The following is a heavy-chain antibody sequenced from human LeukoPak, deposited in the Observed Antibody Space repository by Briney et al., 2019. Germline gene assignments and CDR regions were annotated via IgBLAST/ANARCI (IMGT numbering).Heavy chain of an antibody. Sequence: GGSLRLSCAASGFTFSSYAMSWVRQAPGKGLEWVSGISTSGGSSSYADSVKGRFTISRDNPRNTLYMQMNSLRAEDTALYYCAIMHPYYDGSGYWVQWGHGTLVTVSS. CDR2: ISTSGGSS. J-gene: IGHJ4*01. CDR3: AIMHPYYDGSGYWVQ. D-gene: IGHD3-22*01. CDR1: GFTFSSYA. V-gene: IGHV3-23*01.